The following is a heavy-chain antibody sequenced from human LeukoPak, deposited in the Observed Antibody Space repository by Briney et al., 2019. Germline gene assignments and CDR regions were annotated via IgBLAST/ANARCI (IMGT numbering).Heavy chain of an antibody. V-gene: IGHV4-59*01. CDR3: ARGPLTGDDDAFDI. D-gene: IGHD7-27*01. CDR1: GGSISSYY. Sequence: SETLSLTCTVSGGSISSYYWSWIRQPPGKGLEWIGYIYYSGSTNYNPSLKSRVTISVDTSKNQFSLKLSSVTAADTAVYYRARGPLTGDDDAFDIWGQGTMVTVSS. CDR2: IYYSGST. J-gene: IGHJ3*02.